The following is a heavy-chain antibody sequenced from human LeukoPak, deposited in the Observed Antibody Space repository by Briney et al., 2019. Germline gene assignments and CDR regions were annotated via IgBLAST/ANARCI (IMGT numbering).Heavy chain of an antibody. D-gene: IGHD6-6*01. CDR2: INHSGST. CDR3: ARGPSVDESSSSHFDY. J-gene: IGHJ4*02. CDR1: GGSFSGYY. Sequence: SETLSLTCAVYGGSFSGYYWSWIRQPPGKGLEWIGEINHSGSTNYNPSLKSRVTISVDTSKNQFSLKLSSVTAADTAVYYCARGPSVDESSSSHFDYWGQGTLVTVSS. V-gene: IGHV4-34*01.